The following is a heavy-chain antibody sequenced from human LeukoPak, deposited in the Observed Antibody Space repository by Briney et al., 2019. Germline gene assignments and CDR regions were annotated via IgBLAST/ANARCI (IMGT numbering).Heavy chain of an antibody. J-gene: IGHJ4*02. Sequence: PGRSLRLSCAASGFTLSNYGMHWVRQAPGKGLEWVAVIWYDGSYKYSADSVKGRFTISRDNSKNTLYLQMNSLRAEDTAVYYCAKDRPIAAAGLFDYWGQGTLVTVSS. D-gene: IGHD6-13*01. CDR1: GFTLSNYG. CDR3: AKDRPIAAAGLFDY. CDR2: IWYDGSYK. V-gene: IGHV3-33*06.